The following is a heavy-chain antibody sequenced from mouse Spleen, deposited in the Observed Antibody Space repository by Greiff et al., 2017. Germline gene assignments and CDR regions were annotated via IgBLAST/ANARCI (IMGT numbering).Heavy chain of an antibody. J-gene: IGHJ4*01. D-gene: IGHD2-1*01. V-gene: IGHV1-69*01. CDR2: IDPSDSYT. CDR1: GYTFTSYW. CDR3: AARGGNYDAMDY. Sequence: QVQLQQSGAELVMPGASVKLSCKASGYTFTSYWMHWVKQRPGQGLEWIGEIDPSDSYTNYNQKFKGKATLTVDKSSSTAYMQLSSLTSEDSAVYYCAARGGNYDAMDYWGQGTSVTVSS.